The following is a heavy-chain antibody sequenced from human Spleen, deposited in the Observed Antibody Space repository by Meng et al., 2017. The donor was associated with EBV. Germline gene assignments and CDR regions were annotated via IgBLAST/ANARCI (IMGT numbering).Heavy chain of an antibody. D-gene: IGHD3-22*01. J-gene: IGHJ4*02. CDR1: GDTISGYY. CDR2: INPNSGGT. Sequence: GLQVQAGAGGKNPGGSFKGPCKASGDTISGYYIHWGRRAPGQGLEWMGRINPNSGGTTYAPNFKGRVTMTGDTSISTSYMELSRLRSDDTAMYYCARFDYYYANSAFDYWGQGTLVTVSS. V-gene: IGHV1-2*06. CDR3: ARFDYYYANSAFDY.